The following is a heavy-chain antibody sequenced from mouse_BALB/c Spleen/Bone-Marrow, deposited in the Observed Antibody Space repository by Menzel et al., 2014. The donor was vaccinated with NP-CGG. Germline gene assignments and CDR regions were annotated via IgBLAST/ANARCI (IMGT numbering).Heavy chain of an antibody. D-gene: IGHD2-14*01. J-gene: IGHJ4*01. CDR1: GYTFTDYE. V-gene: IGHV1-15*01. Sequence: VQLQQSGAELVRPGASVTLSCKASGYTFTDYEMHWVKQTPVHGLEWIGATDPETGGTAYNQKFKGKATLTADKSSSTAYMELRSLTSEDSAVYYCRAYYRYDGYAMDYWGQGTSVTVSS. CDR3: RAYYRYDGYAMDY. CDR2: TDPETGGT.